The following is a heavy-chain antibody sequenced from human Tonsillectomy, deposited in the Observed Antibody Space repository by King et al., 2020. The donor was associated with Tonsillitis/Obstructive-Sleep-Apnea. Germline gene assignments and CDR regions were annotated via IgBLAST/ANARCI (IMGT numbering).Heavy chain of an antibody. D-gene: IGHD4-23*01. CDR3: ARDGPGGYFDY. J-gene: IGHJ4*02. V-gene: IGHV3-7*03. CDR2: IQEDGSEK. CDR1: GFTFSSYW. Sequence: VQLVESGGGLVQPGGSLRLSCAASGFTFSSYWMSWVRQAPGKGLEWVANIQEDGSEKYYVDSVEGRFTISRDNAKNSLYLQMNSLRVEDTAVYYCARDGPGGYFDYWGQGTLVTVSS.